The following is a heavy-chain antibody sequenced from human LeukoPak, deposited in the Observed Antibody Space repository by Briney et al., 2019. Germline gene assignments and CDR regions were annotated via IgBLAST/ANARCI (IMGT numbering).Heavy chain of an antibody. J-gene: IGHJ3*02. CDR3: AKDRVGTDAFDI. V-gene: IGHV3-23*01. CDR2: ITASGGGT. D-gene: IGHD6-13*01. Sequence: GGSLRLSCAASGFTFRSYAMSWVRQAPGKGLEWVSVITASGGGTYYADSVKGRFTISRDNSKNTLYLQMNSLRAEDTAVYYCAKDRVGTDAFDIWGQGTMVTVSS. CDR1: GFTFRSYA.